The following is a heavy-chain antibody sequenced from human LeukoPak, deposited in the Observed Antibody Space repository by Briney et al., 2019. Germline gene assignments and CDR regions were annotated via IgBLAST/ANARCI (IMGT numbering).Heavy chain of an antibody. V-gene: IGHV3-48*03. J-gene: IGHJ4*02. CDR2: ISSGGTTI. CDR3: ARDLMPYVDPEYFDH. CDR1: GFTFSNFA. Sequence: GGSLRLSCEASGFTFSNFAMNWVRQAPGKGLEWISFISSGGTTISYAESVRGRFTISRDNARNSLFLQMNSLRVEDTAVYYCARDLMPYVDPEYFDHWGQGTLVAVSS. D-gene: IGHD3-9*01.